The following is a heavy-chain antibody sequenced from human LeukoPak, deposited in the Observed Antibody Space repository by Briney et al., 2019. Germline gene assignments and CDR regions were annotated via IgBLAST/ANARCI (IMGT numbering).Heavy chain of an antibody. CDR2: ISYDGSNK. V-gene: IGHV3-30*18. J-gene: IGHJ6*02. Sequence: GRSLRLSCAASGFTFSSYGMHWVRQAPGKGLEWVAVISYDGSNKYYADSVKGRFTISRDNSKSTLYLQMNSLRAEDTAVYYCAKDKRRYYYDSSGPLDVWGQGTTVTVSS. CDR1: GFTFSSYG. CDR3: AKDKRRYYYDSSGPLDV. D-gene: IGHD3-22*01.